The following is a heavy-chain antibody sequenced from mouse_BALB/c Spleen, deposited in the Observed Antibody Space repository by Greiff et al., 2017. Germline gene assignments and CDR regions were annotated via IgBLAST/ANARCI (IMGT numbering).Heavy chain of an antibody. CDR2: IDPANGNT. D-gene: IGHD1-1*01. CDR1: GFNIKDTY. J-gene: IGHJ3*01. Sequence: VQLKQSGAELVRPGASVKLSCTASGFNIKDTYMHWVKQRPEQGLEWIGRIDPANGNTKYDPKFQGKATITADTSSNTAYLQLSSLTSEDTAVYDCANPYGSLAAYWGQGTLVTVSA. CDR3: ANPYGSLAAY. V-gene: IGHV14-3*02.